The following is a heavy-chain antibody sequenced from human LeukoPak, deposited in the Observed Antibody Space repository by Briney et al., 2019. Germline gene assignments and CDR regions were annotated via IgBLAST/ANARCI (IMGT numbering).Heavy chain of an antibody. D-gene: IGHD1-26*01. CDR2: INHSGST. Sequence: SETLSLTCAVYGGSFSGYYWSWIRQPPGKGLEWIGEINHSGSTNYNPSLKSRVTISVDTSKNQFSLKLSSVTAADTAVYYCARPAWDEPDLFDYWGQGTLVTVSS. CDR1: GGSFSGYY. J-gene: IGHJ4*02. V-gene: IGHV4-34*01. CDR3: ARPAWDEPDLFDY.